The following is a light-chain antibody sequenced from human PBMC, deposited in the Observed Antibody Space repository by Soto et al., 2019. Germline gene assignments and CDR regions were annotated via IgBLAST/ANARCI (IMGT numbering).Light chain of an antibody. CDR2: GVS. Sequence: IHMTQSPSSMSASVGHKVTITCRASQSISSSLNWYQQKSGKAPTLLIYGVSRLQGGVPSRFSGSGSGTDFTISISSLQPEDFATYYCQQSYTAPSITFGQGTRRRL. CDR1: QSISSS. V-gene: IGKV1-39*01. J-gene: IGKJ5*01. CDR3: QQSYTAPSIT.